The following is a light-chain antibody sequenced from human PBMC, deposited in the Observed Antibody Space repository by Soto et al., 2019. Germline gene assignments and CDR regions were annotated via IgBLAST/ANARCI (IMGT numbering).Light chain of an antibody. CDR1: QSLTNDY. Sequence: VLTQSPATLSLSPGQKATLSCRASQSLTNDYLAWYQQKPGQAPRLLIIGASKRAAGTPDRFSGSGSGTDFTLTISRLDPDDFAVYYCQQYGTSRTFGHGTKVEIK. CDR2: GAS. J-gene: IGKJ1*01. V-gene: IGKV3-20*01. CDR3: QQYGTSRT.